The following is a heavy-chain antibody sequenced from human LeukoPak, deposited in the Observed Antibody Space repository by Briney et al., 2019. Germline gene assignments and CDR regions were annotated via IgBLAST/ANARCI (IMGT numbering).Heavy chain of an antibody. V-gene: IGHV3-23*01. J-gene: IGHJ4*02. CDR3: ARFSYDSGGYCDGAPLEY. CDR1: GFTFSSQA. Sequence: PGGSLRLSCAASGFTFSSQAMSWVRQAPGKGLEWVSFISGTDHSTDYADSVKGRFTIFRDNSKNTLYLQMISLRPEDTAVYYCARFSYDSGGYCDGAPLEYWGQGTLVTVFS. D-gene: IGHD3-22*01. CDR2: ISGTDHST.